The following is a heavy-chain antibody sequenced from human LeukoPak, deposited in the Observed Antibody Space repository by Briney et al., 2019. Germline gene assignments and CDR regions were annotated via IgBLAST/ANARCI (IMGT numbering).Heavy chain of an antibody. Sequence: SGGSLRLSCAASGFTFSSYEMNWVRQAPGKGLEWVSYISSSGSTIYYADSVKGRFTISRDNAKNSLYLQMNSLRAEDTAVYYCARENAVVVVTAADAFDIWGQGTMVTVSS. CDR3: ARENAVVVVTAADAFDI. V-gene: IGHV3-48*03. J-gene: IGHJ3*02. D-gene: IGHD2-21*02. CDR1: GFTFSSYE. CDR2: ISSSGSTI.